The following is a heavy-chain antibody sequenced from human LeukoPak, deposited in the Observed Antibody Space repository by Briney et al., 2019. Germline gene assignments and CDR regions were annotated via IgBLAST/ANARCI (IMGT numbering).Heavy chain of an antibody. V-gene: IGHV3-30*18. CDR2: MSYDGSDK. CDR3: AKDEPGTYSPSDY. D-gene: IGHD3-10*01. J-gene: IGHJ4*02. Sequence: PGGSLRLSCAASRFTFSNYAMHWVRQAPGKGLEWVAFMSYDGSDKYYADSVKGRFTISRDNSKSTLYLQMNSLRAEDTAVYYCAKDEPGTYSPSDYWGQGTLVTVSS. CDR1: RFTFSNYA.